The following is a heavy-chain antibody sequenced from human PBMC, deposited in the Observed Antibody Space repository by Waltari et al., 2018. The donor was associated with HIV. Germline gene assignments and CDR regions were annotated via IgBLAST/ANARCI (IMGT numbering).Heavy chain of an antibody. CDR3: ARLAAADYYWYFDL. V-gene: IGHV3-74*01. D-gene: IGHD6-13*01. CDR2: INSDGSST. CDR1: GFTFSSYW. Sequence: EVQLVESGGGLVQPGGSLRLSCAASGFTFSSYWMHWVRQAPGKGLVWVSRINSDGSSTSYADSVKGRFTISRDNAKNTLYLQMNSLRAEDTAVYYCARLAAADYYWYFDLWGRGTLVTVSS. J-gene: IGHJ2*01.